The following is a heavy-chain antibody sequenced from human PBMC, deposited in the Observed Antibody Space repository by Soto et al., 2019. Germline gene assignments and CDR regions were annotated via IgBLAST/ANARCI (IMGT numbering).Heavy chain of an antibody. V-gene: IGHV3-30*18. D-gene: IGHD3-10*01. J-gene: IGHJ4*02. CDR2: ISYDGSNK. CDR1: GFTFSSYG. CDR3: ANDREGY. Sequence: QVQLVESGGGVVQPGRSLRLSCAASGFTFSSYGMHWVRQAPGKGLEWVAVISYDGSNKYYADSVKGRFTISRDNSKNALYLHMNLLGAEDTAVYYCANDREGYWGQGTLVTVSS.